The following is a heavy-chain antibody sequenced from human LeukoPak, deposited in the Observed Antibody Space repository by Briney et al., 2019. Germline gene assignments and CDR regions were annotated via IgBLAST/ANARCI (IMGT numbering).Heavy chain of an antibody. CDR2: IKSKTDGGTT. CDR3: ARDPFSAGAEYFQY. D-gene: IGHD6-25*01. J-gene: IGHJ1*01. Sequence: GGSLRLSCAASGFTFSNAWMSWVRQAPGKGLEWVGRIKSKTDGGTTGYAAPVKGRFTISRDDSKNTLYLQMNSLRAEDTAVYYCARDPFSAGAEYFQYWGQGTLVTVSS. V-gene: IGHV3-15*01. CDR1: GFTFSNAW.